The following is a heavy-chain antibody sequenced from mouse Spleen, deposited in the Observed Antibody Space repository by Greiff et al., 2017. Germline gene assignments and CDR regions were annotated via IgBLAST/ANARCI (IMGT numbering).Heavy chain of an antibody. Sequence: EVKVEESGGGLVQPGGSMKLSCVASGFTFSNYWMNWVRQSPEKGLEWVAQIRLKSDNYATHYAESVTGRFTISRDDSKSSVYLQMNNLRAEDTGIYYFSYGLFAYWGQGTLVTVSA. CDR1: GFTFSNYW. V-gene: IGHV6-3*01. CDR3: SYGLFAY. D-gene: IGHD2-1*01. CDR2: IRLKSDNYAT. J-gene: IGHJ3*01.